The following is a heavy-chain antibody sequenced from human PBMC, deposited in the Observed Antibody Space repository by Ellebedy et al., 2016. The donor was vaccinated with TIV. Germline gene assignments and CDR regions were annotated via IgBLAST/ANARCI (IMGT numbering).Heavy chain of an antibody. D-gene: IGHD3-10*01. Sequence: ASVKVSCKASGYTFTSYGISWARQAPGQGLEGMGWISAYNGNTNYAQKLQGRVTMTTDTSTSTAYMELRSLRSDDTAVYYCATMVRGVDWYFDLWGRGTLVTVSS. J-gene: IGHJ2*01. CDR1: GYTFTSYG. CDR2: ISAYNGNT. CDR3: ATMVRGVDWYFDL. V-gene: IGHV1-18*04.